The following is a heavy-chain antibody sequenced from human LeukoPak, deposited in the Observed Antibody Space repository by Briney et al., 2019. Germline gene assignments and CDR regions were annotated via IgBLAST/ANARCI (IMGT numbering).Heavy chain of an antibody. CDR1: GGSISSGGYY. CDR2: IYYTGST. D-gene: IGHD2-21*01. V-gene: IGHV4-31*03. Sequence: SQTLSLTCTVSGGSISSGGYYWSWIRQHPGKGLEWIAYIYYTGSTYYNPSLKSRLTISVDTSKNHFSLRLSSMTAADTAVYYCARAPSVIDAFDIWGQGTMVTVSS. J-gene: IGHJ3*02. CDR3: ARAPSVIDAFDI.